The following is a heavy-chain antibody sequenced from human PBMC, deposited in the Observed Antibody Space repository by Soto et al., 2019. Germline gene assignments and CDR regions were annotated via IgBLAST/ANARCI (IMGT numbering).Heavy chain of an antibody. J-gene: IGHJ4*02. V-gene: IGHV3-21*06. Sequence: PVGSLRLSCAASGFTFTRYSMNWVRQAPGKGLEWVSSISSTTNYIYYGDSMKGRFTISRDNGKNSLYLEMHSLRAEDTAVYYCARESEDLTSNFDYWGQGALVTVSS. CDR2: ISSTTNYI. CDR1: GFTFTRYS. CDR3: ARESEDLTSNFDY.